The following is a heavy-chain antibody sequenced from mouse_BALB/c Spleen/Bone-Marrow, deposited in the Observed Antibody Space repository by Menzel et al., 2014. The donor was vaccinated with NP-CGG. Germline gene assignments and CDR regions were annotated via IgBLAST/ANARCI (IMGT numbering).Heavy chain of an antibody. Sequence: QVQLKQPGAELVRPGASVKLSCRASGYTFTSYWINWVKQRPGQGLEWIGNIYPSDSYTNYNQRFKDKATLTVDKSSSTAYMQLSSPTSEDSAVYYCTRYGNSHYYAMDYWGQGTSVTVSS. CDR2: IYPSDSYT. D-gene: IGHD1-1*01. V-gene: IGHV1-69*02. CDR3: TRYGNSHYYAMDY. J-gene: IGHJ4*01. CDR1: GYTFTSYW.